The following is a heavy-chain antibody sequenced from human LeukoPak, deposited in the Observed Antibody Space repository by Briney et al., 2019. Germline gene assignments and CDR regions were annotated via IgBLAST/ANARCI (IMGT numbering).Heavy chain of an antibody. Sequence: PSETLSLTCTVSGGSISSYYWSWIRQPPGKGLEWNGYIYYSGSTNYNPSLKSRVTISVDTSKNQFSLKLSSVTAADTAVYYCARLPVSGYYYYYYGMDVWGQGTTVTVSS. D-gene: IGHD3-3*01. J-gene: IGHJ6*02. V-gene: IGHV4-59*08. CDR1: GGSISSYY. CDR2: IYYSGST. CDR3: ARLPVSGYYYYYYGMDV.